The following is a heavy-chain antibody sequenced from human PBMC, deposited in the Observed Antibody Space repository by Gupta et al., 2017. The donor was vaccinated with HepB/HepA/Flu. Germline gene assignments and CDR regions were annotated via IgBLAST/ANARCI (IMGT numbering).Heavy chain of an antibody. CDR3: AKGNSGTHYGALDM. CDR2: ISKDASDQ. D-gene: IGHD1-26*01. Sequence: QVPLVVSGAVVAPPGTSLRLSCAPSGVTFSRYGKDWVRQAPGKGLEWVAVISKDASDQKYADSVKGRFTISRDNSKNTLFRQMNSLRAEDTAVYYCAKGNSGTHYGALDMWGEGTMVIVSS. V-gene: IGHV3-30*18. J-gene: IGHJ3*02. CDR1: GVTFSRYG.